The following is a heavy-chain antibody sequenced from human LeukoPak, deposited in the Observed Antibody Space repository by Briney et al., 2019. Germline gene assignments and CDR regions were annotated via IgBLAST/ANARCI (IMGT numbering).Heavy chain of an antibody. CDR3: AKSGMDYYDSSFNY. V-gene: IGHV3-23*01. J-gene: IGHJ4*02. CDR1: GFTFSSYV. D-gene: IGHD3-22*01. CDR2: ISGSGRST. Sequence: GGSLRLSCAPSGFTFSSYVMSWVRQAPGKGLEWVSAISGSGRSTYYADSVKCRFTISRDNSKNTLYLQMNSLRAEGTAVYYCAKSGMDYYDSSFNYWGQGTLVTVSS.